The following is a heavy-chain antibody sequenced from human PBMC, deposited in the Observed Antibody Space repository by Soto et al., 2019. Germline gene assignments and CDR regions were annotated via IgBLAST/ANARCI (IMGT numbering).Heavy chain of an antibody. CDR2: IYHSGTT. J-gene: IGHJ4*02. Sequence: QVQLQESGPGLVKPSETLSLTCTVSGGSISPFFWSWIRQPPGTGLEWIGDIYHSGTTNYNPSLKSRXXIXVXXSKNQFSLKLTSVTAADTAVYYCARGGQTSSWYFFWGQGTLVTVSS. V-gene: IGHV4-59*01. CDR1: GGSISPFF. CDR3: ARGGQTSSWYFF. D-gene: IGHD6-13*01.